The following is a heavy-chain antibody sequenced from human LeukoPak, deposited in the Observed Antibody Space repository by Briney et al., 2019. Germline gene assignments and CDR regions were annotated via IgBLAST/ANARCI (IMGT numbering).Heavy chain of an antibody. CDR2: IYDSGST. CDR3: ARDMGAPDYGSYSVDY. V-gene: IGHV4-39*02. D-gene: IGHD4-23*01. J-gene: IGHJ4*02. Sequence: SETLSLTCNVSGGSIRSGDYYWRWIRQPPGKGLEWIGSIYDSGSTYYNPSLKGRVTISVDTSKNQFSLKLNSVTAADTAVYYCARDMGAPDYGSYSVDYWGQGTLVTVSS. CDR1: GGSIRSGDYY.